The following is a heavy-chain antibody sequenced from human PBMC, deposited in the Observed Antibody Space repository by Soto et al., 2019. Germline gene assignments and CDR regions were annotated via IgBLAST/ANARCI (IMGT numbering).Heavy chain of an antibody. J-gene: IGHJ6*02. Sequence: GGSLRLSCAVSGFTFDDYAMHWVRQAPGKGLEWVSTISWNSGSIGYVDSVKGRFTISRDNAKNSLYLQMNSLRAEDTSLYYCAKDVAVRSYYGMDVWGQGTTVTVSS. CDR1: GFTFDDYA. CDR3: AKDVAVRSYYGMDV. V-gene: IGHV3-9*01. D-gene: IGHD6-6*01. CDR2: ISWNSGSI.